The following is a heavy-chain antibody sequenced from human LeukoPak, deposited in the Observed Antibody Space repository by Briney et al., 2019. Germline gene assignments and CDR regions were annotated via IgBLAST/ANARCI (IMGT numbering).Heavy chain of an antibody. J-gene: IGHJ4*02. V-gene: IGHV3-74*01. CDR3: VVGGSPGY. D-gene: IGHD2-15*01. CDR1: GLAFSAYK. CDR2: ISTDGYTT. Sequence: PGGSLRLSCAASGLAFSAYKMHWVRQPPRKGLVWVSRISTDGYTTDYADFVQGRFTASRDNTKNTWSLEMNSLRAEDTAVYYCVVGGSPGYWGQGTLVTVSS.